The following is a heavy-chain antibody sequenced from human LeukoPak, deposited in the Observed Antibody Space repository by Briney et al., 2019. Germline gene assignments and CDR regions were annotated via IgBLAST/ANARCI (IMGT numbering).Heavy chain of an antibody. Sequence: GGSLRLSCAASGFTFSSYAMSWVRQAPGKGLEWVSLISGSGGSTYYADSVKGRFTISRDNSKNTLYLQMNSLRAEDTAVFYCAKDRDDYVWGSYLGAFDIWGQGTMVTVSS. J-gene: IGHJ3*02. CDR1: GFTFSSYA. CDR3: AKDRDDYVWGSYLGAFDI. CDR2: ISGSGGST. D-gene: IGHD3-16*01. V-gene: IGHV3-23*01.